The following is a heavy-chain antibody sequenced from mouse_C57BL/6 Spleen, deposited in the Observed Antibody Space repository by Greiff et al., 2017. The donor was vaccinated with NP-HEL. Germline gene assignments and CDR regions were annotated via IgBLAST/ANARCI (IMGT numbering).Heavy chain of an antibody. CDR1: GFTFSDYY. V-gene: IGHV5-16*01. J-gene: IGHJ1*03. CDR2: INYDGSST. Sequence: EVKLVESEGGLVQPGSSMKLSCTASGFTFSDYYMAWVRQVPEKGLEWVANINYDGSSTYYLDSLKSRFIISRDNAKNILYLQMSSLKSEDTATYYCARYPPDYYGSSYWYFDVWGTGTTVTVSS. D-gene: IGHD1-1*01. CDR3: ARYPPDYYGSSYWYFDV.